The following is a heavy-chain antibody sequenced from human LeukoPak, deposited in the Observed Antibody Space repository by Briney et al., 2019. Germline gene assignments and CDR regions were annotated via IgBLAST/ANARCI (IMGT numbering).Heavy chain of an antibody. D-gene: IGHD4-17*01. J-gene: IGHJ4*02. Sequence: GSLRLSCAASGFTFSSYGMHWVRQAPGKGLEWVAFIRYDGSNKYYADSVKGRFTISRDNSKNTPYLQMNSLRAEDTAEYYCAKVNDYGDYVSFDYWGQGTLVTVSS. CDR3: AKVNDYGDYVSFDY. CDR1: GFTFSSYG. V-gene: IGHV3-30*02. CDR2: IRYDGSNK.